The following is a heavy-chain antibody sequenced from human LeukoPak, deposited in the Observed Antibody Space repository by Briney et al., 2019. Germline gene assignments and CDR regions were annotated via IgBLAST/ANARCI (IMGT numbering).Heavy chain of an antibody. D-gene: IGHD3-10*01. V-gene: IGHV3-21*01. CDR1: GFTFSSYT. CDR2: ISRGGDSI. J-gene: IGHJ4*02. Sequence: FSAASGFTFSSYTMNWVRLAPGKGLEWLSSISRGGDSIFYADSVKGRFTISRDSDKTTLYLQMNSLRAEDTAVYYCASELYFWGQGTLVTVSS. CDR3: ASELYF.